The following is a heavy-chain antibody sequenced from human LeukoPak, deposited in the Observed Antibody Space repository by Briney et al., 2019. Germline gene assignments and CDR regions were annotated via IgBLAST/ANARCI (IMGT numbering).Heavy chain of an antibody. CDR2: ISSNSGDT. CDR1: GYTLTGCY. D-gene: IGHD3-9*01. V-gene: IGHV1-2*02. Sequence: GASVKVSCKASGYTLTGCYMHWVRQAPGQGLEWMGWISSNSGDTNYAQKFQGRVTMTRDTSISTAYMELSRLRSDDTAVYYCAREPHYDLLTGYALGYLDLWGRGTLLTVPS. J-gene: IGHJ2*01. CDR3: AREPHYDLLTGYALGYLDL.